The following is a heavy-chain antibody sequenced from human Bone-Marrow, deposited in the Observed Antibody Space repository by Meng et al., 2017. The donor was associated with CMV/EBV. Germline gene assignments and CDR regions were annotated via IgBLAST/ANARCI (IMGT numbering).Heavy chain of an antibody. J-gene: IGHJ2*01. Sequence: LACAASGFSVSSNYMNWVRQAPGKGLEWVSVLYSGYTTYYADSVKGRFTISRDNSKNTVYLQMNSLRPEDTAVYYCVRDSTSWWYFDLWGRGTLVTVSS. CDR1: GFSVSSNY. CDR3: VRDSTSWWYFDL. CDR2: LYSGYTT. D-gene: IGHD2-2*01. V-gene: IGHV3-53*01.